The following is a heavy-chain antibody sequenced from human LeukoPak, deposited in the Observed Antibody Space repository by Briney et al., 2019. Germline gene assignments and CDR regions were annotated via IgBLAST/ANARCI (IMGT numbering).Heavy chain of an antibody. J-gene: IGHJ5*02. V-gene: IGHV1-2*02. D-gene: IGHD1-1*01. CDR3: ATATVTHTRDP. Sequence: GASVKVSCQTSAYTFSDFYLNWVRQAPGQGLEWMGWINPYSGALISAQSLQGRLTMTWDTSTGTAYMELTRLTSDYTAVYYCATATVTHTRDPWGQGTLVTVSS. CDR2: INPYSGAL. CDR1: AYTFSDFY.